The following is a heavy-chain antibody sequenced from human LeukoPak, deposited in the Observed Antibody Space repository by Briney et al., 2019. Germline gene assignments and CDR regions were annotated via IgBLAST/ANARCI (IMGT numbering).Heavy chain of an antibody. CDR1: GFTFSNYW. CDR2: INGEGGT. J-gene: IGHJ4*02. Sequence: GGSLRLSCAASGFTFSNYWMQWVRQAPGKGLVWVSRINGEGGTSYADSVRGRFTISRDNAKNTVHLQMNSLRAEDTAVYYCARDLVYGSGSCGHWGQGTLVTVSS. V-gene: IGHV3-74*01. D-gene: IGHD3-10*01. CDR3: ARDLVYGSGSCGH.